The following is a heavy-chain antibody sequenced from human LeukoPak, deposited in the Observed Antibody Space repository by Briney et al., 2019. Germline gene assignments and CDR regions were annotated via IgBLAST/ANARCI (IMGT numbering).Heavy chain of an antibody. D-gene: IGHD5-12*01. CDR3: ARSGGYDYFDY. V-gene: IGHV5-51*01. CDR1: GYIFTHYW. J-gene: IGHJ4*02. Sequence: GASLQISCQASGYIFTHYWIGWVRQMPGKGLEPMGIIYPADSDITYSPSFQGQVTISADKSISAAYLQWSSLKASDTAMYYCARSGGYDYFDYWGQGTLVTVSS. CDR2: IYPADSDI.